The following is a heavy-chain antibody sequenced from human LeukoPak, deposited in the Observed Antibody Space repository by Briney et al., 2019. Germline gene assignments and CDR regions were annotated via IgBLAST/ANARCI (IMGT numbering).Heavy chain of an antibody. Sequence: PGGSLRLSCAASGFTFSSYAMSWVRQAPGKGLEWVSAISGSGGSTYYAASVNGRFTISRDNSKNTLYLQMNSLRAEDTAVYYCASPIFGVVIRSEAFDIWGQGTMVTVSS. V-gene: IGHV3-23*01. CDR3: ASPIFGVVIRSEAFDI. CDR1: GFTFSSYA. D-gene: IGHD3-3*01. J-gene: IGHJ3*02. CDR2: ISGSGGST.